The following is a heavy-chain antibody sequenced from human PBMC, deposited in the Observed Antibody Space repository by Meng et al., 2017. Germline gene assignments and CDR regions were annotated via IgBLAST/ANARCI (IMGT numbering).Heavy chain of an antibody. J-gene: IGHJ6*02. CDR2: IYTSGST. D-gene: IGHD6-13*01. Sequence: SCTVSGGSISSYYWSWIRQPAGKGLEWIWLIYTSGSTNYNPSLKSRVTMSVDTSKNQFSLKLRDVTAADTAVYYCARTQYSSSWYASAYGMDVWGQGTTVTVSS. CDR3: ARTQYSSSWYASAYGMDV. CDR1: GGSISSYY. V-gene: IGHV4-4*07.